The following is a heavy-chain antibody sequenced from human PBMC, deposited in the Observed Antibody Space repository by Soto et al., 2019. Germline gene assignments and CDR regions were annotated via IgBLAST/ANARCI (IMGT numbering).Heavy chain of an antibody. CDR1: GGSISSAGYC. D-gene: IGHD2-21*01. V-gene: IGHV4-31*03. CDR3: AGGAMVKRGENWFDP. J-gene: IGHJ5*02. Sequence: SETLSLTCTVSGGSISSAGYCWSWIRQHPGRGLEWIGYMYYSGITYYNPSLLSRVTMSVGMSKNQFSLKLFSVTAADTAVYYFAGGAMVKRGENWFDPGGKETPVTFPS. CDR2: MYYSGIT.